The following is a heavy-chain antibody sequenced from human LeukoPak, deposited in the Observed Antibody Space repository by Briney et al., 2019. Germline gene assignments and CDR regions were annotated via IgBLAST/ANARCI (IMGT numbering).Heavy chain of an antibody. J-gene: IGHJ3*01. V-gene: IGHV6-1*01. CDR3: ARERISMVRGAGDTFDV. D-gene: IGHD3-10*01. Sequence: SQTLSLTCALSGDSVSSNSAAWNWIRQSPSTGLEWLGRTYYRSKWYNDYAVSVKSRVTINPDTSKNQFSLQLNSVTPEDTAVYYCARERISMVRGAGDTFDVWGQGTVVTVSS. CDR1: GDSVSSNSAA. CDR2: TYYRSKWYN.